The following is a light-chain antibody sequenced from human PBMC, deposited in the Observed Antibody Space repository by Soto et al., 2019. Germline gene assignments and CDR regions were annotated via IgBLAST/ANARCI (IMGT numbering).Light chain of an antibody. CDR1: SSYVGAYHY. Sequence: QSALTQPASVSGSPGQSITISCTGPSSYVGAYHYVSWFQQHPGIAPTLIISEVSNRPSGVSNRLSGSKSGNAASLTISGLQAEDEADYFCFSFTTDWTHVFGTGTKVTV. V-gene: IGLV2-14*01. CDR2: EVS. CDR3: FSFTTDWTHV. J-gene: IGLJ1*01.